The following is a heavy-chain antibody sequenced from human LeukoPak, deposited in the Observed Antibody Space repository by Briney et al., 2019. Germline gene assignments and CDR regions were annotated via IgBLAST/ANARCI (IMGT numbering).Heavy chain of an antibody. Sequence: GRSLRLSCAASGFTFSSYAMHWVRQAPGKGLEWVAVISYDGSNKYYADSVKGRFTISRDNSKNTLYLQMNSLRAEDTAVYYCARDGSSYSQVLWGIWYFDYWGQGTLVTVSS. CDR2: ISYDGSNK. CDR1: GFTFSSYA. CDR3: ARDGSSYSQVLWGIWYFDY. V-gene: IGHV3-30-3*01. J-gene: IGHJ4*02. D-gene: IGHD3-16*01.